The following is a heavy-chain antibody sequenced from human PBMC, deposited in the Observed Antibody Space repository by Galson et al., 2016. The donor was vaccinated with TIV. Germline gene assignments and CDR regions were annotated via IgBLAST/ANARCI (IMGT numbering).Heavy chain of an antibody. CDR1: GFSFSNYS. Sequence: SLRLSCAASGFSFSNYSMNWVRQAPGKGLEWVSSLCKSSSYTSYADSVKGRFTISRDNAKNSLYLEMNSLRAEDTAVFFCARGRPRETTGAREPWSPSPQYYYGMDVWGQGTTVTVSS. CDR3: ARGRPRETTGAREPWSPSPQYYYGMDV. V-gene: IGHV3-21*01. CDR2: LCKSSSYT. D-gene: IGHD7-27*01. J-gene: IGHJ6*02.